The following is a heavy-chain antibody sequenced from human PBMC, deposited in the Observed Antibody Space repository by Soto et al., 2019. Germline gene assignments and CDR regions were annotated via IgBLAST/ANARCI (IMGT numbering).Heavy chain of an antibody. CDR1: GLTFSNYA. CDR3: ASFYGGGYYYYGMDV. Sequence: QVQLVESGGGVVQPGRSLRLSCAVSGLTFSNYAMHWVRQAPGKGLEWLAVISFDGTKKNYTDSVKGRSTISRDKSKNTMFLQLNSLRAEDTAVYYCASFYGGGYYYYGMDVWGQGTTVTVSS. V-gene: IGHV3-30-3*01. D-gene: IGHD4-17*01. J-gene: IGHJ6*02. CDR2: ISFDGTKK.